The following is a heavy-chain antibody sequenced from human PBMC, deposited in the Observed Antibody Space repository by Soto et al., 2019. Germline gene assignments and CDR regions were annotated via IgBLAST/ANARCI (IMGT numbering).Heavy chain of an antibody. J-gene: IGHJ4*02. CDR2: INHSGST. CDR3: ARGNRITIFGVVIPKYYFDY. D-gene: IGHD3-3*01. Sequence: SETLSLTCAVYGGSFSGYYWSWIRQPPGKGLEWIGEINHSGSTNYNPSLKSRVTISVDTSKNQFSLKLSSVTAADTAVYYCARGNRITIFGVVIPKYYFDYWGQGTLVTVSS. V-gene: IGHV4-34*01. CDR1: GGSFSGYY.